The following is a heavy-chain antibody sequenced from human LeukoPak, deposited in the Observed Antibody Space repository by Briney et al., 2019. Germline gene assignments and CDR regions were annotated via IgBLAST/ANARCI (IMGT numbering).Heavy chain of an antibody. D-gene: IGHD3-10*01. V-gene: IGHV5-10-1*01. Sequence: GESLKISCKGSGYTFTSYLIGWVRQMPGKGLEWMGRIDPSDSYTNYSPSFQGHVTISADKSISTAYLQWSSLTASDTAMYYCARTSWFGVDYWGQGTLVTVSS. CDR2: IDPSDSYT. CDR1: GYTFTSYL. CDR3: ARTSWFGVDY. J-gene: IGHJ4*02.